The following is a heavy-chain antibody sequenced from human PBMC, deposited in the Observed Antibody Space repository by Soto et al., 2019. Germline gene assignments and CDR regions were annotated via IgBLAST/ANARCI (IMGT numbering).Heavy chain of an antibody. J-gene: IGHJ6*03. Sequence: SVKVSCKASGGTFSSYTISWVRQAPGQGLERMGRIIPILGIANYAQKFQGRVTITADKSTSTAYMELSSLRSEDTAVYYCARDQYDILTGDYYYYYMDVWGKGTTVTVSS. CDR3: ARDQYDILTGDYYYYYMDV. CDR2: IIPILGIA. V-gene: IGHV1-69*04. CDR1: GGTFSSYT. D-gene: IGHD3-9*01.